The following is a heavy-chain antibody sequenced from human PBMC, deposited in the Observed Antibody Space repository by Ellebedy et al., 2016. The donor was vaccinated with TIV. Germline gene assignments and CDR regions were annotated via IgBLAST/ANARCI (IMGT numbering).Heavy chain of an antibody. CDR1: GYPFTGYY. D-gene: IGHD2-21*02. V-gene: IGHV1-2*02. Sequence: AASVKVSCKASGYPFTGYYIHWVRQAPGQGLEWMGWINPSSGGTDYTQRFQGRVVMTRDTSISTAYLELSRMTSDDTAVYYCAKLIWQGLLLDHWGQGTLVTVSS. CDR2: INPSSGGT. CDR3: AKLIWQGLLLDH. J-gene: IGHJ4*02.